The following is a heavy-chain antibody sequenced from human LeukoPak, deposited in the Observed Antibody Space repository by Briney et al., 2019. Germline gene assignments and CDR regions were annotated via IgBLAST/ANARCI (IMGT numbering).Heavy chain of an antibody. CDR1: GFSFSRYY. CDR3: ARDSGGSSPFDY. J-gene: IGHJ4*02. D-gene: IGHD2-15*01. Sequence: AGSLRLTCAASGFSFSRYYMTWVRHAPGKELEWVANIKQHGSEKFYVDSVKGRFTISRDNAKNSLYLQMNSLTAEDSAVYYCARDSGGSSPFDYWGQGTLVTVSS. CDR2: IKQHGSEK. V-gene: IGHV3-7*01.